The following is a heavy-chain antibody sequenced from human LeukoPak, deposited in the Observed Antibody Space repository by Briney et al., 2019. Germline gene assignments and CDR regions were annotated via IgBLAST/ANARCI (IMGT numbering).Heavy chain of an antibody. J-gene: IGHJ4*02. D-gene: IGHD3-22*01. CDR2: IIPILGIP. CDR3: ARVTYYDSSGPYYFDF. V-gene: IGHV1-69*04. Sequence: PVKVSCKASGGTFSSYAISWVRQAPGQGLEWMGRIIPILGIPNYAQKFQGRVTIIADKSTSTAYMELSSLRSEDTAMYYCARVTYYDSSGPYYFDFWGQGTLVTVSS. CDR1: GGTFSSYA.